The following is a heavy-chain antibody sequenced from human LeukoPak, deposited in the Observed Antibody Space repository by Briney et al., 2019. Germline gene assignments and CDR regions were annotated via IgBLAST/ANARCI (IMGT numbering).Heavy chain of an antibody. D-gene: IGHD2-15*01. CDR1: GYTFTSYA. V-gene: IGHV1-8*03. J-gene: IGHJ6*03. CDR3: ARGRDRVYYYYMDV. Sequence: ASVKVSCKASGYTFTSYAMHWVRQAPGQGLEWMGWMNPNSGNTGYAQKFQGRVTITRNTSISTAYMELSSLRSEDTAVYYCARGRDRVYYYYMDVWGKGTTVTVSS. CDR2: MNPNSGNT.